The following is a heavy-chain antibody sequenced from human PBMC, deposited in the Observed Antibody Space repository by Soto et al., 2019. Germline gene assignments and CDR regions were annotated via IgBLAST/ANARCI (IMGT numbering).Heavy chain of an antibody. V-gene: IGHV1-2*02. J-gene: IGHJ5*02. Sequence: ASVKVSCKASGYTFTGYYLHWVRQAPGQGLEWMGWINPKSGGTKYAQNFQGRVTMTRDTSISTAYMDLSRLRSDDTAVYYCARSLSPTDLNSSDRRDYYTWLDPWGQGTLVTVSS. CDR1: GYTFTGYY. CDR2: INPKSGGT. D-gene: IGHD3-22*01. CDR3: ARSLSPTDLNSSDRRDYYTWLDP.